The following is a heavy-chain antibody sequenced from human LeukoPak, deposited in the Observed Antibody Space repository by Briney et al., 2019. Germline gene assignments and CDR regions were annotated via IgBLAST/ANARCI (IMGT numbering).Heavy chain of an antibody. D-gene: IGHD6-19*01. CDR2: ISYDGSNK. Sequence: EGSLRLSCAASGFTFSSYGMHWVRQAPGKGLEWVAVISYDGSNKYYADSVKGRFTISRDNSKNTLYLQMNSLRAEDTAVYYCAKDRGSSGWYPHFDYWGQGTLVTVSS. CDR1: GFTFSSYG. J-gene: IGHJ4*02. CDR3: AKDRGSSGWYPHFDY. V-gene: IGHV3-30*18.